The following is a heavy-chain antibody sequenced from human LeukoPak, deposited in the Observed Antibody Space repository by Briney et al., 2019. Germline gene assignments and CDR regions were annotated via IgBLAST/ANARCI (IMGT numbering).Heavy chain of an antibody. V-gene: IGHV3-9*01. D-gene: IGHD6-13*01. CDR3: AKGIQVGSWQYDAFDI. CDR2: ISWNSGSI. Sequence: GGSLGLSCAASGFTFDDYAMHWVRQAPGKGLEWVSGISWNSGSIGYADSVKGRFTISRDNAKNSLYLQMNSLRAEDTALYYCAKGIQVGSWQYDAFDIWGQGTMVTVSS. CDR1: GFTFDDYA. J-gene: IGHJ3*02.